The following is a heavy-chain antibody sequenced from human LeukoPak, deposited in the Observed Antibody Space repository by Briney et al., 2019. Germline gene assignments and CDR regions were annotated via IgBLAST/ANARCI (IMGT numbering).Heavy chain of an antibody. V-gene: IGHV3-7*01. J-gene: IGHJ4*02. CDR2: IKQGGSQK. D-gene: IGHD6-19*01. CDR1: GFTFSSYA. Sequence: GGSLRLSCAASGFTFSSYAMSWVRQAPGKGLEWVANIKQGGSQKYYVDSVQGRFTISRDNAKNSLYLQMNSLRAEDTAVYYCAAQRAVGFDYWGQGTLVTVSS. CDR3: AAQRAVGFDY.